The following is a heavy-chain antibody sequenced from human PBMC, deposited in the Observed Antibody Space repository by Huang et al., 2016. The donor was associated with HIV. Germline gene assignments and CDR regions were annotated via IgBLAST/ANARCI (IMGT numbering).Heavy chain of an antibody. CDR3: ARMFWSGYSRFKNWFDP. Sequence: QVQLQQWGAGLLKPSETLSLSCVVYDGSFNSYYWSWVRQSPGKGLEWIGEINHGGNTNYNPSFKSRVIMSVDTSKNPFSLNLTSVTAADTAVYYCARMFWSGYSRFKNWFDPWGQGTLVTVSS. CDR1: DGSFNSYY. D-gene: IGHD3-3*01. V-gene: IGHV4-34*01. J-gene: IGHJ5*02. CDR2: INHGGNT.